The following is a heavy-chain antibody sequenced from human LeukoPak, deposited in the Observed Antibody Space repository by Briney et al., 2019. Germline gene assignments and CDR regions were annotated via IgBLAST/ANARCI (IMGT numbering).Heavy chain of an antibody. D-gene: IGHD3-22*01. Sequence: ASVKVSCKASGYTFTSYGISWVRQAPGQGLEWMGWINPNSGGTNYAQKFQGRVTMTRDTSISTAYMELSRLRSDDTAVYYCARDSGYYYDSSGYYYWGQGTLVTVSS. CDR2: INPNSGGT. J-gene: IGHJ4*02. CDR1: GYTFTSYG. V-gene: IGHV1-2*02. CDR3: ARDSGYYYDSSGYYY.